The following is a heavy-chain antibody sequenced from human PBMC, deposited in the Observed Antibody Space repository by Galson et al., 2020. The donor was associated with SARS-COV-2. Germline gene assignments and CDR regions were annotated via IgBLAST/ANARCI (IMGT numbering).Heavy chain of an antibody. J-gene: IGHJ4*02. CDR1: GFTFSNSW. CDR2: ISYDGSNK. D-gene: IGHD4-17*01. V-gene: IGHV3-30*18. CDR3: AKDGPDDYGDPGPFDY. Sequence: QLGESLKISCVASGFTFSNSWMSWVRQVRQAPGKGLEWVAVISYDGSNKYYADSVKGRFTISRDNSKNTLYLQMNSLRAEDTAVYYCAKDGPDDYGDPGPFDYWGQGTLVTVSS.